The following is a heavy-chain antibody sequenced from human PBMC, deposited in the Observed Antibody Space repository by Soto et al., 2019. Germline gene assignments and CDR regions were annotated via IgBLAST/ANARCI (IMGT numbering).Heavy chain of an antibody. D-gene: IGHD6-19*01. CDR2: LSGNTGST. J-gene: IGHJ4*02. CDR1: GFTFSIYA. CDR3: AKGGTGWYANYFDY. Sequence: VQLLESGGGLVQPGGSLRLSCAASGFTFSIYAMSWVRQAPGKGLEWVSALSGNTGSTYYADSVKGRFAISRDDSKNTLYLQMNSLRAEDTAVYFCAKGGTGWYANYFDYWGQGTLVTVSS. V-gene: IGHV3-23*01.